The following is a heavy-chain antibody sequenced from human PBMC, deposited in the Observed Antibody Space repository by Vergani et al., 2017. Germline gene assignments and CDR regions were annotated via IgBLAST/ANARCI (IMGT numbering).Heavy chain of an antibody. CDR2: IYTSGST. CDR1: GGSISSGSYY. Sequence: QVQLQESGPGLVKPSQTLSLTCTVSGGSISSGSYYWSWIRQPAGKGLEWIGRIYTSGSTNYNPSLTSRVTISVATSPNHFSLKLSSVTAADTAVYYCARDRRDILRFLEAGDWFDPWGQGTLVTVSS. J-gene: IGHJ5*02. CDR3: ARDRRDILRFLEAGDWFDP. V-gene: IGHV4-61*02. D-gene: IGHD3-3*01.